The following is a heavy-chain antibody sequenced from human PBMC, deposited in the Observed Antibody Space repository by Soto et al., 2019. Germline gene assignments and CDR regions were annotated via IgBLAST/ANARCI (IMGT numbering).Heavy chain of an antibody. Sequence: GVLRLSCAASGFTFSTYWMHWVRQGPGKGLVWVSRIRGDGTRTNYADSVRGRFTVSRDNAKNTLYLQINSLTAEDTAVYYCARGTLTSIDMVDYWGQGTLVTVSS. CDR3: ARGTLTSIDMVDY. J-gene: IGHJ4*02. V-gene: IGHV3-74*01. CDR1: GFTFSTYW. D-gene: IGHD2-21*01. CDR2: IRGDGTRT.